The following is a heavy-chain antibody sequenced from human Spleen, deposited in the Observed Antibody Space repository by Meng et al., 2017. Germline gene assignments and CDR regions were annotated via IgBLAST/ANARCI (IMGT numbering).Heavy chain of an antibody. V-gene: IGHV4-34*01. J-gene: IGHJ4*02. CDR3: ARGGMTTVVTRYFDY. D-gene: IGHD4-23*01. CDR1: GGSFSGYY. Sequence: QRQLQQWGAGLLEPSGTLSPTCAVYGGSFSGYYWSWIRQPPGKGLEWIGEINHSGSTNYNPSLKSRVTISVDTSKNQFSLKLSSVTAADTAVYYCARGGMTTVVTRYFDYWGQGTLVTVSS. CDR2: INHSGST.